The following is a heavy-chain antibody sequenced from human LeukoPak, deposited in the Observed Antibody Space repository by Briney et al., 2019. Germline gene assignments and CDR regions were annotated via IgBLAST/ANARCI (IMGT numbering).Heavy chain of an antibody. CDR3: ATSSSWAPEYFQH. J-gene: IGHJ1*01. Sequence: ASVKVSCKVSGYTLTELPMHWVRQAPGKGLEWMGGFDPEDGGTISAQKFQGRVTMTEDTSTDTAYMELSSLRSEDTAVYYCATSSSWAPEYFQHWGQGTLVTVSS. CDR2: FDPEDGGT. D-gene: IGHD6-13*01. CDR1: GYTLTELP. V-gene: IGHV1-24*01.